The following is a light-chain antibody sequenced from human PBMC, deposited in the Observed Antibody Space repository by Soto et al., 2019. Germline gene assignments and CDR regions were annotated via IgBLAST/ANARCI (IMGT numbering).Light chain of an antibody. J-gene: IGKJ5*01. CDR3: QQYGTSLMT. CDR2: GTS. Sequence: EIVLTQSPATLSLSPGEGATLSCRATQSVTSNFLAWYQQKPGQAPRLLIYGTSSRATGIPDRFSGSGSGTDFTLTISRLEPEDFAVYYCQQYGTSLMTFGQGTRLEIK. CDR1: QSVTSNF. V-gene: IGKV3-20*01.